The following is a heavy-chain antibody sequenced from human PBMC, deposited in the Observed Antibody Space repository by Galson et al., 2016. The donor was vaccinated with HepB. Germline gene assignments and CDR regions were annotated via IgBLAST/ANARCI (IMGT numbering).Heavy chain of an antibody. CDR2: IRTKTKSYAT. Sequence: SLRLSCAASGFTFSGPTMYWVRQASGKGLEWVGRIRTKTKSYATAYDAPVQGRFTLSRDDSKEMAYLQMNSLNTEDTAVYYCTSRWTVFDVCNGYYGYFDYWGQGTLVTVSS. V-gene: IGHV3-73*01. CDR1: GFTFSGPT. CDR3: TSRWTVFDVCNGYYGYFDY. D-gene: IGHD3-3*01. J-gene: IGHJ4*02.